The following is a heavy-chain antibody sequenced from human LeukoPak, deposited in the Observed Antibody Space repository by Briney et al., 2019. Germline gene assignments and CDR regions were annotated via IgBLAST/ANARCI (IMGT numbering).Heavy chain of an antibody. V-gene: IGHV3-23*01. Sequence: GGSLRLSCAASGFTFGNYAIAWVRQAPGKGLEWGSGTSGSGVRTNYAESVKCRFTVSRDNSNNTLYMEMTSLRAEATAVYYCAKGAISYDILTGYLNWGQGILVTVSA. CDR2: TSGSGVRT. CDR3: AKGAISYDILTGYLN. D-gene: IGHD3-9*01. J-gene: IGHJ4*02. CDR1: GFTFGNYA.